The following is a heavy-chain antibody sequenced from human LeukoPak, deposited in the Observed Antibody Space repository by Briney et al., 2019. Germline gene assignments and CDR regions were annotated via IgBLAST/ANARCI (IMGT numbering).Heavy chain of an antibody. CDR3: VRDNPRCCGVVPANIDDY. CDR2: INGGGSPI. CDR1: GFTFSRYS. J-gene: IGHJ4*02. D-gene: IGHD2-15*01. V-gene: IGHV3-48*01. Sequence: PGGSLRLSCAASGFTFSRYSMNWVRQTPGKGLEWVSYINGGGSPIYYADSVRGRFTISRDNAKNSLYLQMNSLRAEDTAVYYCVRDNPRCCGVVPANIDDYWGQGTLVTVSS.